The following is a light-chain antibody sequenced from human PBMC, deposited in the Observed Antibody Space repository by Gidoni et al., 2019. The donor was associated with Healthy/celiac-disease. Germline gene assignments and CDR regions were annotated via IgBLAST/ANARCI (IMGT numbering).Light chain of an antibody. CDR1: NIGSKS. V-gene: IGLV3-21*03. J-gene: IGLJ2*01. CDR2: DDS. Sequence: SYVLPQPPSVSVAPGKTARITCGGNNIGSKSVHWYQQKPGQAPVLVVYDDSDRPSGIPERCSGSNSGNTATLTISRVEAGDEADYYCQVWDSSSDHPGVFGGGTKLTVL. CDR3: QVWDSSSDHPGV.